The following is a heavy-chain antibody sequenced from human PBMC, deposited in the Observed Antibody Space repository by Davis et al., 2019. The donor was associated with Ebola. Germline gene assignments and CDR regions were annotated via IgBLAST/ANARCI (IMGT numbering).Heavy chain of an antibody. D-gene: IGHD4-23*01. V-gene: IGHV1-18*04. CDR2: ISAYNGNT. CDR3: ARVLPYGGVDY. J-gene: IGHJ4*02. CDR1: GYTFTSYG. Sequence: ASVKVSCKASGYTFTSYGISWVRQAPGQGLEWMGWISAYNGNTNYAQKLQGRVTMTTDTSTSTADMELRSLRSDDTAVYYCARVLPYGGVDYWGQGTLVTVSS.